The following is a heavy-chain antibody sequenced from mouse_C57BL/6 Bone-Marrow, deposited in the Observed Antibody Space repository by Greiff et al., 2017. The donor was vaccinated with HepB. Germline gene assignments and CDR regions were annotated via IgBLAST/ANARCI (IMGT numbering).Heavy chain of an antibody. CDR2: IYPRSGNT. J-gene: IGHJ4*01. V-gene: IGHV1-81*01. CDR3: AREGIYYYAMDY. CDR1: GYTFTSYG. Sequence: LVESGAELARPGASVKLSCKASGYTFTSYGISWVKQRTGQGLEWIGEIYPRSGNTYYNEKFKGKATLTADKSSSTAYMELRSLTSEDSAVYFCAREGIYYYAMDYWGQGTSVTVSS.